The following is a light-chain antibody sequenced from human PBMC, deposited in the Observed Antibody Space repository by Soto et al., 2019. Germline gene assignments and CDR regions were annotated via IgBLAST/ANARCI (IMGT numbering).Light chain of an antibody. CDR2: GAS. CDR1: QSLSSN. V-gene: IGKV3-15*01. CDR3: QQYNNWLSIT. Sequence: EIVMTQSPVTLSVSAGERATLSCRASQSLSSNLAWYQQKPGQAPRLLIYGASTRATGIPARFSGSGSGTEFTLTISSLQSEDFAIYYCQQYNNWLSITFGQGTRLEIK. J-gene: IGKJ5*01.